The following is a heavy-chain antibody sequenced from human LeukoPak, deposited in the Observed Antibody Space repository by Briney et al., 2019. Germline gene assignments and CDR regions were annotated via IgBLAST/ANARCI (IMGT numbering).Heavy chain of an antibody. D-gene: IGHD3-3*01. CDR1: GFTFSGYW. Sequence: GESLRLSCVAAGFTFSGYWVHWFRQAPGKGLMCVSRISSDGSVREYADSVKGRFTISRDNAKNTVYLQINSLRAEDPAKYYCSRDQDFWGQGTLVTVSS. V-gene: IGHV3-74*03. CDR3: SRDQDF. J-gene: IGHJ4*02. CDR2: ISSDGSVR.